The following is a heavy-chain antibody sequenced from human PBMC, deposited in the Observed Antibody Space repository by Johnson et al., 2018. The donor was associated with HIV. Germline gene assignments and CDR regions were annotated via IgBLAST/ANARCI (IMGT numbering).Heavy chain of an antibody. D-gene: IGHD1-26*01. CDR1: GFTFSNYG. Sequence: QVQLVESGGGLIQPGRSLRLSCAASGFTFSNYGMHWVRQAPGKGLEWVAVISYDGSHKYYADSVKGRFSLSRDNTKNSLYLQMISLRAEDMAVYYCARSRWADDAFDGWGQGTMVTVSS. V-gene: IGHV3-30*03. CDR2: ISYDGSHK. CDR3: ARSRWADDAFDG. J-gene: IGHJ3*01.